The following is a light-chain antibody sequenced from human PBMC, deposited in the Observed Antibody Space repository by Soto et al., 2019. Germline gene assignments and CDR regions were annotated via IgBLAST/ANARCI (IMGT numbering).Light chain of an antibody. Sequence: DIVMTQSPLSLPVTPGEPASISCRSSHSLLHSNGYNYLDWYLQKPGQSPQLLIYLGSNRASGVPDRFSGSGSGTDFTLKIRRVEAEDVGVYYCMQALQTPPTFGQGTRLEIK. CDR1: HSLLHSNGYNY. V-gene: IGKV2-28*01. CDR3: MQALQTPPT. CDR2: LGS. J-gene: IGKJ5*01.